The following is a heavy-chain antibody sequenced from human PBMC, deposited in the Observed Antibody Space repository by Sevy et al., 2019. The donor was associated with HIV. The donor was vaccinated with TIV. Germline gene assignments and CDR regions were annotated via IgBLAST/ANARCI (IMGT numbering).Heavy chain of an antibody. J-gene: IGHJ6*02. V-gene: IGHV3-23*01. Sequence: GGSLRLSCAASGFTFSSYAMSWVRQAPGKGLEWVSAISGSGGSTYYADSVKGRFTIPRDNSKNTLYLQMNSLRAEDTAVYYCAKDYGSGSFYYYYGMDVWGQGTTVTVSS. D-gene: IGHD3-10*01. CDR1: GFTFSSYA. CDR2: ISGSGGST. CDR3: AKDYGSGSFYYYYGMDV.